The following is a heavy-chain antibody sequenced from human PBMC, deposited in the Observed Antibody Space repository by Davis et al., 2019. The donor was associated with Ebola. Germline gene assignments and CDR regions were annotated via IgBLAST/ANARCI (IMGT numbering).Heavy chain of an antibody. J-gene: IGHJ6*02. Sequence: SVNVSCTASGYTFTSYGISWVRQAPGQGLEWMGWVSAYNGNTDYAQKLQGRVTMTTDTSTSTAYMELRSLRSDDTAVYYCARGGSYFRYYYGMDVWGQGTTVTVSS. CDR3: ARGGSYFRYYYGMDV. D-gene: IGHD1-26*01. V-gene: IGHV1-18*01. CDR1: GYTFTSYG. CDR2: VSAYNGNT.